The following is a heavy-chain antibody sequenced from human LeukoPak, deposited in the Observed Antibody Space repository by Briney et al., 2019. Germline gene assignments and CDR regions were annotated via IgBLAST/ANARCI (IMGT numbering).Heavy chain of an antibody. V-gene: IGHV4-59*12. J-gene: IGHJ4*02. Sequence: SETLSLTCTVSGGAINTYYWSWIRQPPGKGLEWIGYIYYSGSTNYNPSLKSRVTISVDTSKDQFSLKLSSVTAADTAVYYCARVGTSGPTLPYYFDYWGQGTLVTVSS. CDR1: GGAINTYY. D-gene: IGHD1/OR15-1a*01. CDR3: ARVGTSGPTLPYYFDY. CDR2: IYYSGST.